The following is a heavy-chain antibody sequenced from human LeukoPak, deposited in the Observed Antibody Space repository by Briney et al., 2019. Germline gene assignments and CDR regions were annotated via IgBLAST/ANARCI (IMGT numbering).Heavy chain of an antibody. V-gene: IGHV3-48*04. CDR2: ITSSGGTI. Sequence: GDSLRLSCAASEFKFSDYTMNWVRQVPGKGLEWVSSITSSGGTIYYADSVKGRFTLSRDNANNSLYLQMYSLRAEDAAVYYCARGTTYYGILTGYVGAFDIWGQGTLVTVSS. D-gene: IGHD3-9*01. CDR3: ARGTTYYGILTGYVGAFDI. CDR1: EFKFSDYT. J-gene: IGHJ3*02.